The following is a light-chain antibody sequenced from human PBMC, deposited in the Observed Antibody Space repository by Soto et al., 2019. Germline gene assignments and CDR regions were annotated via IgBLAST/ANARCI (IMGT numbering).Light chain of an antibody. V-gene: IGKV3-15*01. CDR3: QQYGRWPWT. J-gene: IGKJ1*01. CDR1: QSVTND. Sequence: IVMTQSPATLSVSPGERVTLSCRATQSVTNDVAWYQQKPGQAPRLFMYGTSTRATGIPARFSGGGSGTEYTLTISSLQSEDFAVYYCQQYGRWPWTFGQGTKVDIK. CDR2: GTS.